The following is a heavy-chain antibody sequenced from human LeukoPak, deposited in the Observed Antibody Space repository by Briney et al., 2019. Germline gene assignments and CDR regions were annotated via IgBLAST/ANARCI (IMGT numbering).Heavy chain of an antibody. CDR3: ARLPYGSGYWLHREGRDV. V-gene: IGHV4-39*07. Sequence: SETLSLTCTVSGGSISSSSYYWGWIRQPPGKGLEWIGSIYYSGSTYHNPSLKSRVTISVDTSKNQFSLNLTSVTAADTAVYYCARLPYGSGYWLHREGRDVWGKGTTVTISS. J-gene: IGHJ6*04. CDR2: IYYSGST. D-gene: IGHD3-10*01. CDR1: GGSISSSSYY.